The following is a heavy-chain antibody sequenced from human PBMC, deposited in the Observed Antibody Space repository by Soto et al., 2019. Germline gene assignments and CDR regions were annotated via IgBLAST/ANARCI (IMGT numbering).Heavy chain of an antibody. J-gene: IGHJ5*02. CDR3: AREHDYVWGSHRIWLGL. CDR1: RGALSGYS. CDR2: INYSEDT. V-gene: IGHV4-34*01. Sequence: SETLSLTCAVYRGALSGYSWNWIRQPPGKGLEWIGEINYSEDTNPTYNPSLKSRVTISADRTNNQLFLRLTSVTAADTAIYYCAREHDYVWGSHRIWLGLWGQGTTVTVYS. D-gene: IGHD3-16*01.